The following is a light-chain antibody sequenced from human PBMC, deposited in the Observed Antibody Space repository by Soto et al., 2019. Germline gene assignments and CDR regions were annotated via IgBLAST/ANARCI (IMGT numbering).Light chain of an antibody. Sequence: EIVLTQSPGTLSLSPGERATLSCRASQSVSSSYLAWYQQKPGQAPRLLIYGASSRATGIPDRFSGSGSGTDFTLNLSRLEPEDFAVYYCQQYGSSPLYTFGQGTKLEIK. V-gene: IGKV3-20*01. CDR2: GAS. CDR3: QQYGSSPLYT. CDR1: QSVSSSY. J-gene: IGKJ2*01.